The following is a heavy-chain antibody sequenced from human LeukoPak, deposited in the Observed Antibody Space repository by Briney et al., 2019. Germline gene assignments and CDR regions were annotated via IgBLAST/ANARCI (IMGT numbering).Heavy chain of an antibody. CDR3: ARGRSMDV. J-gene: IGHJ6*02. CDR2: IKQDGSEK. V-gene: IGHV3-7*01. Sequence: GGSLRLSCAASGFTFSNYYMSWVRQAPGKGLEWVANIKQDGSEKYYVDSVKGRFTISRDNAKNSLYLQMNSLRAEDTAVYYCARGRSMDVWGQGTTVTVSS. CDR1: GFTFSNYY.